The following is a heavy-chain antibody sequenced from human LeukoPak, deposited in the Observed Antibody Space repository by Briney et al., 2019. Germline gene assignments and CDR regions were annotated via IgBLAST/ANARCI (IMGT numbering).Heavy chain of an antibody. CDR3: ASFRYYYGSGSYYFDH. Sequence: SETLSLTCTVSGGSISSSSYYWGWIRQPPGKGLEWIGSIYYSGGTYYNPSLKSRVTISVDTSKNQFSLKLSSVTAADTAVYYCASFRYYYGSGSYYFDHWGQGTLVTVSS. J-gene: IGHJ4*02. CDR1: GGSISSSSYY. CDR2: IYYSGGT. D-gene: IGHD3-10*01. V-gene: IGHV4-39*07.